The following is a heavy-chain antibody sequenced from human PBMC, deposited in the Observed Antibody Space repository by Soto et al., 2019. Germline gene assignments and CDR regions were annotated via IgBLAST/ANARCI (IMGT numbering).Heavy chain of an antibody. CDR3: AGIVLGATRPTDVDH. Sequence: PSETLSLTCSVSGAPISSNDYFWAWIRQPPGRGLEFIASMHASGGTYRASSLKSRATMALDTSKNQFSLKLQSVTAADTATYYCAGIVLGATRPTDVDHRSQGALVTVFS. CDR2: MHASGGT. D-gene: IGHD2-21*01. CDR1: GAPISSNDYF. V-gene: IGHV4-39*01. J-gene: IGHJ5*02.